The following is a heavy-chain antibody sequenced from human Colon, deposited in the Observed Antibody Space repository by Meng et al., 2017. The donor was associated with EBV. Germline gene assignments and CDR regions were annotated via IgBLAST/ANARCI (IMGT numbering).Heavy chain of an antibody. CDR1: GGSIRSSQL. J-gene: IGHJ4*02. CDR3: ARVGQWLPIDY. CDR2: IYHRWRT. Sequence: LTPAGPGPVKPSGAPSPTWAVSGGSIRSSQLWSWVRQPPGKGLEWIGEIYHRWRTNYNPSLKSRVNKSVDKSKNQFYPNLSSVTAGDTAVYYWARVGQWLPIDYWGQGTLVTVSS. V-gene: IGHV4-4*02. D-gene: IGHD6-19*01.